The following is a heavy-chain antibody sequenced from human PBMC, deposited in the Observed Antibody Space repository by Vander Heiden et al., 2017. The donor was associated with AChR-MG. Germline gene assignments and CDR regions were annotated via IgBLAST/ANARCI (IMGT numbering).Heavy chain of an antibody. D-gene: IGHD2-21*02. J-gene: IGHJ4*02. CDR1: GFTFSSYA. CDR3: ASGNDLLDY. Sequence: QGQLVESGGGVVQPGRSLRRSCAPPGFTFSSYARRWVRQAPGKGLEWVAVISDDGSNKYYADSVKGRFTISRDNSKNTLYLQMNSLRAEDTAVYYCASGNDLLDYWGQGTLVTVSS. CDR2: ISDDGSNK. V-gene: IGHV3-30-3*01.